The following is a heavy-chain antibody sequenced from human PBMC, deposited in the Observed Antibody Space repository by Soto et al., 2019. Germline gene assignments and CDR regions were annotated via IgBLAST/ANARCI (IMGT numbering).Heavy chain of an antibody. CDR3: MRPRQEWDLSAFGD. D-gene: IGHD1-26*01. CDR1: GGSISGSSYY. J-gene: IGHJ4*02. CDR2: FFYGGNT. V-gene: IGHV4-39*01. Sequence: QLQLHESGPGLVKPSETLSLTCTVSGGSISGSSYYWGWIRQPPGKGLEWIGSFFYGGNTYYNPSLNSRVTISVDTSKNQFSLRLDSVTAADTAVYHCMRPRQEWDLSAFGDWGQRTLVSVSS.